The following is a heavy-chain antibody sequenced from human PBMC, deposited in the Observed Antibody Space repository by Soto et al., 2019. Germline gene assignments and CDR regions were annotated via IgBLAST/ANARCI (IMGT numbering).Heavy chain of an antibody. Sequence: EVQLLESGGGLVQPGGSLRLSCAASAFTFSSYAMSWVRQSPGKGLAWVSGISGSGISTYYADSVKGRFSISRDNSKNTLYLQMDSLRAEDTAVYCCARDPGAVTVAGNVDYCGQGTLVNVSS. J-gene: IGHJ4*02. CDR1: AFTFSSYA. CDR2: ISGSGIST. D-gene: IGHD6-19*01. V-gene: IGHV3-23*01. CDR3: ARDPGAVTVAGNVDY.